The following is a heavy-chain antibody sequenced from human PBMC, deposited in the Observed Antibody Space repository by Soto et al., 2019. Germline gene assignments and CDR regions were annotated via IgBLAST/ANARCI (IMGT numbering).Heavy chain of an antibody. CDR2: VNTYNGNP. CDR1: GYTFTSYG. J-gene: IGHJ4*02. V-gene: IGHV1-18*01. CDR3: ARDSQFSTSWQKFDY. D-gene: IGHD2-2*01. Sequence: QVQLVQSGVEVKQPGASVKVSCQASGYTFTSYGISWLRQAPGQGPEWMGWVNTYNGNPNYAQTLQGRVTMTTDTSTSTAYMELRSLRADDTAVYYCARDSQFSTSWQKFDYWGQGTLVPVSS.